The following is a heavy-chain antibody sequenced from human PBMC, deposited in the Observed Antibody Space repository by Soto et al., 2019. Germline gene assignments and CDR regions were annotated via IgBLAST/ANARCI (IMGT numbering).Heavy chain of an antibody. CDR2: IKEDGIEI. CDR1: GFNVMSYW. J-gene: IGHJ4*02. V-gene: IGHV3-7*01. CDR3: ARDIGLDYVN. D-gene: IGHD3-16*01. Sequence: GGSLRLSCGVLGFNVMSYWISWVRQAPWKGLEWVASIKEDGIEIYYLQSVRGRFTISRDSAGNALHLAMNYLSAEDTAVYFCARDIGLDYVNWGQGTLVAVYS.